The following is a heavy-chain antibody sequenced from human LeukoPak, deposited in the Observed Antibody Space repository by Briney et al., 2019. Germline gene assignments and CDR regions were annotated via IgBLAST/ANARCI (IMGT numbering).Heavy chain of an antibody. V-gene: IGHV6-1*01. J-gene: IGHJ5*02. Sequence: SQTLSLTCAISGDSVSSNSAAWNCIRQSPSRGRDWLGRTVDRSKWYDDYAVSVQSRITINADTSKNQFSLHLNSATPEDTAVYYCARSTARVGDDWVDAWGQGTLVTVSS. CDR3: ARSTARVGDDWVDA. CDR1: GDSVSSNSAA. D-gene: IGHD2-21*01. CDR2: TVDRSKWYD.